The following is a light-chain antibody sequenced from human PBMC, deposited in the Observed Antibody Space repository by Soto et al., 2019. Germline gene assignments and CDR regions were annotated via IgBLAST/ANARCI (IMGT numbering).Light chain of an antibody. CDR3: CSYAGSYTVM. Sequence: QSVLTQPRSVSGSPGRTVTISCTGTSSDVGGYNYVSWYQQHPGKAPKLMIYDVSKRPSEVPDRFSGSKSGNTASLTISGLRTEDEADYYCCSYAGSYTVMFGGGTQLTVL. CDR2: DVS. CDR1: SSDVGGYNY. V-gene: IGLV2-11*01. J-gene: IGLJ7*01.